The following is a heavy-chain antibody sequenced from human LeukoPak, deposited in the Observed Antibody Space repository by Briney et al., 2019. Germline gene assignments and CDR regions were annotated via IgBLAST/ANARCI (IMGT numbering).Heavy chain of an antibody. D-gene: IGHD6-13*01. CDR1: GFTFSSYS. CDR2: ISSSSSYI. J-gene: IGHJ2*01. CDR3: VREGRSSRWDDWYFDL. Sequence: GGSLRLSCAASGFTFSSYSMNWVRQAPGKGLEWVSSISSSSSYIYYADSVKGRFTISRDNAKNLLYLQMNSLRAEDTAVYYCVREGRSSRWDDWYFDLWGRGTLVTVSS. V-gene: IGHV3-21*01.